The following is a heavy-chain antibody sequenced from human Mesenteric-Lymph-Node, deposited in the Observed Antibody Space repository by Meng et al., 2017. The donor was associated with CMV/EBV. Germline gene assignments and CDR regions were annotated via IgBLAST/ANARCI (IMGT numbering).Heavy chain of an antibody. CDR3: ARQDYYDSSGYFYYYGMDV. CDR2: IRSNDYGGTT. D-gene: IGHD3-22*01. CDR1: GFTFGDYT. Sequence: GESLKISCTTSGFTFGDYTMSWVRQAPGKGLEWVGFIRSNDYGGTTEYAASVKGRFTISRDDSKNIAYLQMNSLKTEDTAVYYCARQDYYDSSGYFYYYGMDVWGQGTTVTVSS. V-gene: IGHV3-49*04. J-gene: IGHJ6*02.